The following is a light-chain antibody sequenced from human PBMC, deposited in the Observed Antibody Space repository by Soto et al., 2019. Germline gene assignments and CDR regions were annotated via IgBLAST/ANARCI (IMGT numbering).Light chain of an antibody. V-gene: IGLV2-23*01. J-gene: IGLJ1*01. CDR1: RRDVGNYNL. Sequence: QSVLTQPASVSGSPGQSITISCTGTRRDVGNYNLVSWYQQHPGKAPKLIIYEGNKRPSGVSNRFSESKSGNTASLTISGLQADDEADYYCCSYAGNNYVFGSGNKVTVL. CDR2: EGN. CDR3: CSYAGNNYV.